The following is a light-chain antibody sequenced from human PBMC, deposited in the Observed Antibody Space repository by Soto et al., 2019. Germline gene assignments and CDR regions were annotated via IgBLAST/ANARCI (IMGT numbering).Light chain of an antibody. CDR1: SSNIGAGYD. V-gene: IGLV1-40*01. CDR3: QSYDSSLSGGV. CDR2: GNS. Sequence: QSVLTQPPSVSGAPGQRVTISCTANSSNIGAGYDVHWYQQLPGTVPKLLIYGNSNRPSGVPDRFSGSKSGTSASLAITGLQAEDEADYYCQSYDSSLSGGVFGGGTKLTVL. J-gene: IGLJ3*02.